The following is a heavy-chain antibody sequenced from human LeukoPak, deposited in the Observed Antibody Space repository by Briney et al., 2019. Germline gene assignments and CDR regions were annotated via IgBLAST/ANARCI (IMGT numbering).Heavy chain of an antibody. V-gene: IGHV3-11*01. CDR1: GFTFSDYF. Sequence: GGSLRLSCAASGFTFSDYFMSWIRQAPGKGLECVSYISTSGSTIYYADSVKGRFTVSRDNAKNSLYLQMNSLRAEDTAVYYCARVPNYDFWSGYYYFNYWGQGTLVTVSS. J-gene: IGHJ4*02. CDR2: ISTSGSTI. CDR3: ARVPNYDFWSGYYYFNY. D-gene: IGHD3-3*01.